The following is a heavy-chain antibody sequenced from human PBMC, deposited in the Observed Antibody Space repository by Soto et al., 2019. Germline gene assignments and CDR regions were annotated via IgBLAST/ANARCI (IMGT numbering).Heavy chain of an antibody. CDR2: MNPNSGNT. Sequence: QVQVVQSGAEVKKPGASVKVSCKASGYTFTSYDINWVRQATGQGLEWMGRMNPNSGNTAYAQKFQGRVTMTRNTSISTAHMQLSGLRSEDTAIYYCARSPILGASNHWFDPWGQGILVTVSS. CDR1: GYTFTSYD. CDR3: ARSPILGASNHWFDP. D-gene: IGHD1-26*01. J-gene: IGHJ5*02. V-gene: IGHV1-8*01.